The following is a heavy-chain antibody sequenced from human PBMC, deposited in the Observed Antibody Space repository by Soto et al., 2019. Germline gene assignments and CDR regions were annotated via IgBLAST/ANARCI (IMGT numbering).Heavy chain of an antibody. D-gene: IGHD3-10*01. J-gene: IGHJ3*02. CDR2: TIPVFNTA. CDR1: GGTLSDHG. CDR3: ARGVYGSVNYTGPSAFDI. Sequence: QVQLEQSGAEVKKPGSSVKVSCKASGGTLSDHGVAWLRQAPGQGLEWMGGTIPVFNTAKYAQKFQGRVTVTADKFTNIAYMELSSLRSEDTAFYFCARGVYGSVNYTGPSAFDIWGQGTMVIVSS. V-gene: IGHV1-69*06.